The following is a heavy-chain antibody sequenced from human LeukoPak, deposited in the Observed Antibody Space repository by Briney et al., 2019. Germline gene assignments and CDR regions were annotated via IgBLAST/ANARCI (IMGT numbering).Heavy chain of an antibody. V-gene: IGHV4-38-2*02. CDR2: IYGSGTT. Sequence: PSETLSLTCTVSGYSVSGPYYRGWIRQPPGRGLEWIGIIYGSGTTYYTPPIKSRVTISIGTSKNQFSLNLSSVTAADTAVYYCARHQYYDSRGSHYYSYYYMDVWGKGTTVTVSS. CDR1: GYSVSGPYY. CDR3: ARHQYYDSRGSHYYSYYYMDV. D-gene: IGHD3-22*01. J-gene: IGHJ6*03.